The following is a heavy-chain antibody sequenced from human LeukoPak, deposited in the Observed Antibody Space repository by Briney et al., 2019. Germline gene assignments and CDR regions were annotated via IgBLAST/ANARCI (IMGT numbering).Heavy chain of an antibody. CDR1: GYTFMHRG. Sequence: GASVTVSCRTSGYTFMHRGISWVRQAPGQGFEWMGWISPYNGKTNYAQKLQGRVTMTTDTSTSTAYLEVRSLTSDDTAVYYCARGGAAAGGDFWGQGTLVAVSS. J-gene: IGHJ4*02. V-gene: IGHV1-18*01. CDR2: ISPYNGKT. CDR3: ARGGAAAGGDF. D-gene: IGHD6-13*01.